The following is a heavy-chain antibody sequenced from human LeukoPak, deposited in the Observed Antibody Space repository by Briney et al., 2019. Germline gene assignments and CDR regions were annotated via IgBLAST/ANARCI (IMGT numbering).Heavy chain of an antibody. CDR2: IYYSGST. J-gene: IGHJ4*02. Sequence: SETLSLTCTVSGGSISSYYWSWIRQPPGKGLEWIGYIYYSGSTNYNPSLKSRVTISVDTSKNQFSLKLSSVTAADTAVYCCARALYGDYCFDYWGQGTLVTVSS. CDR1: GGSISSYY. V-gene: IGHV4-59*01. D-gene: IGHD4-17*01. CDR3: ARALYGDYCFDY.